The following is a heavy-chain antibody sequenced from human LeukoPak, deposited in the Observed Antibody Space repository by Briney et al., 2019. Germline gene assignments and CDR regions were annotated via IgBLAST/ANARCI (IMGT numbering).Heavy chain of an antibody. CDR3: ARGDGYNSHFDY. CDR2: IYYSGNT. J-gene: IGHJ4*02. D-gene: IGHD5-24*01. CDR1: GGSISSYY. V-gene: IGHV4-59*12. Sequence: SETLSLTCTVSGGSISSYYWSWIRQPPGKGLEWIGSIYYSGNTYYNPSLKSRVTISVDTSKNQFSLKLSSVTAADTAVYYCARGDGYNSHFDYWGQGTLVTVSP.